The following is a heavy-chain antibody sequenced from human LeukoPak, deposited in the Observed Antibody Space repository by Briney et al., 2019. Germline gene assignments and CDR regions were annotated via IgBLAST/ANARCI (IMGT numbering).Heavy chain of an antibody. Sequence: PSEALSLTCAVYGGSLSGYYWSWIRQPPGKGLEWIRETSHSGNTNYDPSPKSRVTISVDTSKNQFSLKLSSVTAADTAVYYCAREMAIKNYFDQWGQGTLVTVSS. CDR3: AREMAIKNYFDQ. D-gene: IGHD5-24*01. CDR1: GGSLSGYY. CDR2: TSHSGNT. J-gene: IGHJ4*02. V-gene: IGHV4-34*01.